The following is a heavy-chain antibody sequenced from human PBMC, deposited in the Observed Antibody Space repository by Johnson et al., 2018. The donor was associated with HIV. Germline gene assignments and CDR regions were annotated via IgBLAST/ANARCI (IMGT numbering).Heavy chain of an antibody. V-gene: IGHV3-30-3*01. CDR1: GFTFSSYA. Sequence: QMQLVESGGGVVLPGRSLRLSCAASGFTFSSYAMHWVRQAPGKGLEWVAVISYDGSNKYYADYVKGRFTISRDNSKNTLYLQMNSLRAEETAGYYCARVAPAHDAFDIWGQGTMVIVSS. J-gene: IGHJ3*02. CDR3: ARVAPAHDAFDI. CDR2: ISYDGSNK. D-gene: IGHD2-2*01.